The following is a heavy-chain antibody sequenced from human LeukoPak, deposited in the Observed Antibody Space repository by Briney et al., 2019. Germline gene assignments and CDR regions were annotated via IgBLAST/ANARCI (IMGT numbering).Heavy chain of an antibody. CDR2: VYYSGST. CDR1: GVYISSGGYY. D-gene: IGHD3-9*01. CDR3: ARRGVDSSKFDD. V-gene: IGHV4-31*03. J-gene: IGHJ4*02. Sequence: SSQTLSLTCTVSGVYISSGGYYWSWIRQHPGKGLEWIGNVYYSGSTYDNPSLKSRVTISVDTSKNQFSLKLSSVTAADTAVYYCARRGVDSSKFDDWGQGTLVTVSS.